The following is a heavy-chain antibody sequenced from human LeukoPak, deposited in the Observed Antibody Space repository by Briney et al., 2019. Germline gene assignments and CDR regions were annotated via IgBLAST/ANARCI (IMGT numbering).Heavy chain of an antibody. CDR3: ARDSISSSWYERDYYFDY. CDR2: ISGSGGST. CDR1: GFTFRRYG. J-gene: IGHJ4*02. D-gene: IGHD6-13*01. Sequence: GGTLRLSCAASGFTFRRYGMSWVRQAPGKGLEWVSAISGSGGSTFYGDSVKGRFIISRDNSKNTLHLQMNSLRTEDTAVYYCARDSISSSWYERDYYFDYWGQGTLVTVSS. V-gene: IGHV3-23*01.